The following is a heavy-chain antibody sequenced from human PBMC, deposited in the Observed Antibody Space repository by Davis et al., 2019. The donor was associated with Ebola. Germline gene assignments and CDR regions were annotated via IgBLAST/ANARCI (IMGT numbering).Heavy chain of an antibody. CDR2: FKPSDGTT. CDR1: GYIFITFY. Sequence: ASVKVSCKASGYIFITFYIHWVRQVPGQGPEWMAIFKPSDGTTSYAQKFQGRLTVTGDTSTSTVYMELNSLRSDDTAVYFCAKYGFGDSGGDDTFETWGQGTKVTVSS. D-gene: IGHD2-21*02. J-gene: IGHJ3*02. V-gene: IGHV1-46*01. CDR3: AKYGFGDSGGDDTFET.